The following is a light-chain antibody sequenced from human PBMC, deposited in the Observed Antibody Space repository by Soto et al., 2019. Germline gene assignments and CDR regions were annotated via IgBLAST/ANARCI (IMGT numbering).Light chain of an antibody. J-gene: IGKJ5*01. CDR3: QQYGSSPRVT. Sequence: EIVLTQSPVTLSLSPGQRPTLSCRASQSVSSSYLAWYQQKPGQAPRLLLYGASSRATGIPDRFSGSGSGTDFTLTISRLEPEAFAVYYCQQYGSSPRVTFGQGTRLEIK. CDR1: QSVSSSY. V-gene: IGKV3-20*01. CDR2: GAS.